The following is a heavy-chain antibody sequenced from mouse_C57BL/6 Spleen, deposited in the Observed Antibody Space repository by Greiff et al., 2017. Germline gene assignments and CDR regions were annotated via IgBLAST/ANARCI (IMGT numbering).Heavy chain of an antibody. Sequence: DVQLQESGGGLVQPKGSLKLSCAASGFSFNTYAMNWVRQAPGKGLEWVARIRSKSNNYATYYADSVKDRFTISRDDSESMLYLQMNNLKTEDTAMYYCVRQGSNYFFDYWGQGTTLTVSS. CDR3: VRQGSNYFFDY. J-gene: IGHJ2*01. CDR1: GFSFNTYA. D-gene: IGHD2-5*01. CDR2: IRSKSNNYAT. V-gene: IGHV10-1*01.